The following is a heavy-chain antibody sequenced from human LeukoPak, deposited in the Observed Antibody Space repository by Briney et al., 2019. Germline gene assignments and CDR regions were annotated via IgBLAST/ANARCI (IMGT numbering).Heavy chain of an antibody. D-gene: IGHD2-2*01. Sequence: GESLKISCKGSGYSFTSYWIGWVRQMPGKGLEWMGIIYPGDSDTRYSPSFQGQVTISADKSISTAYLQWSSLKASDTAMYYCARRSGAVVVPAANLKRDAFDIWGQGTMVTVSS. CDR3: ARRSGAVVVPAANLKRDAFDI. V-gene: IGHV5-51*01. CDR1: GYSFTSYW. J-gene: IGHJ3*02. CDR2: IYPGDSDT.